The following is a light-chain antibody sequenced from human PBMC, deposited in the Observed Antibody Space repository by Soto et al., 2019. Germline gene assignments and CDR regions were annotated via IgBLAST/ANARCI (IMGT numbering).Light chain of an antibody. J-gene: IGLJ1*01. CDR3: AAWDATLKRYV. Sequence: QSVLTQPPSASETPGQTVSISCSGSNSNIASNTVNWYQHLPGTAPKLLIYYNNQRPSGVPDRFSGSKSGTSASLAISGLQSEDESDYYCAAWDATLKRYVFGTGTKVTVL. CDR2: YNN. V-gene: IGLV1-44*01. CDR1: NSNIASNT.